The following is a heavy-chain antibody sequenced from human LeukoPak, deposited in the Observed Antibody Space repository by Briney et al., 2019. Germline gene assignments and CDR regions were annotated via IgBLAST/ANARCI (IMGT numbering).Heavy chain of an antibody. V-gene: IGHV4-34*01. D-gene: IGHD1-26*01. J-gene: IGHJ4*02. CDR2: INHSGST. CDR1: GGPFSGYY. Sequence: SETLSLTCAVYGGPFSGYYWSWIRQPPGKGLEWIGEINHSGSTNHNPSLKSRVTISVDTSKNQFSLKLSSVTAADTAVYYCARDPFRGSYSFGYWGQGTLVTVSS. CDR3: ARDPFRGSYSFGY.